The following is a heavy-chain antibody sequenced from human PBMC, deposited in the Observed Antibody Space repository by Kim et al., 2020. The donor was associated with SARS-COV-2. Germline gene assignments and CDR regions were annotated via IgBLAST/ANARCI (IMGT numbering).Heavy chain of an antibody. CDR3: ARGGGDIVVVPAAMFDY. D-gene: IGHD2-2*01. V-gene: IGHV4-59*09. Sequence: LKRGVTISVDTSQNQFSLKLSSVTAADTAVYYCARGGGDIVVVPAAMFDYWGQGTLVTVSS. J-gene: IGHJ4*02.